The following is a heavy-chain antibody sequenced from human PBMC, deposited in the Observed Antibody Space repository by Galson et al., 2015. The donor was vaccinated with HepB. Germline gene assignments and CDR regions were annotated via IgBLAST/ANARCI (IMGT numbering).Heavy chain of an antibody. CDR1: GFPFSKVW. CDR3: ATEAYDFWKGGNGMDV. CDR2: IRTNTDGGTI. V-gene: IGHV3-15*01. J-gene: IGHJ6*02. Sequence: SLRLSCAASGFPFSKVWMNWVRQAPGKGLEWVARIRTNTDGGTIDSAASVKGRLTISRDDPESTLYLQMSSLKSEDTGVYYCATEAYDFWKGGNGMDVWGQGTTVTVS. D-gene: IGHD3-3*01.